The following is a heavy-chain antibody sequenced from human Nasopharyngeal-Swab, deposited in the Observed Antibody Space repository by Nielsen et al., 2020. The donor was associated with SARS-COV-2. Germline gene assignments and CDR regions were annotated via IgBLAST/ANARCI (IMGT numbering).Heavy chain of an antibody. D-gene: IGHD3-22*01. CDR3: ARSKISPSSYYDSSGYYGSYGMDV. V-gene: IGHV3-21*01. J-gene: IGHJ6*02. Sequence: GESLKISCAASGFIFTSYNMNWVRQAPAKGLEWVSSISFSSSYIYYADSVKGRFTLSRDNAKKPLYLQMNSLRAEDSAVYYCARSKISPSSYYDSSGYYGSYGMDVWGQGTTVTVSS. CDR1: GFIFTSYN. CDR2: ISFSSSYI.